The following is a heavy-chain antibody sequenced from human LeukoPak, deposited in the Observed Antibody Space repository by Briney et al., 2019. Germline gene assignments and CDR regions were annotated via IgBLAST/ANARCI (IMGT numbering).Heavy chain of an antibody. CDR2: ITSSSSYT. V-gene: IGHV3-21*01. Sequence: GGSLRLSCAASGFTFSTYNMNWVRQAPGKGLEWVSSITSSSSYTFYADSVKGRFTISRDNAKNSLYLQMNSLRAEDTAVYYCARDAVSRSLDYWGQGTLVTVSS. CDR3: ARDAVSRSLDY. D-gene: IGHD6-13*01. CDR1: GFTFSTYN. J-gene: IGHJ4*02.